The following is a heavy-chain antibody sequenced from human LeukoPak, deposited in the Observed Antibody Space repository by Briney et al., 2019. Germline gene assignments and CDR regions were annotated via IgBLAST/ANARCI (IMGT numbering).Heavy chain of an antibody. J-gene: IGHJ4*02. Sequence: GGSLRLSCAASGFTFNSYTMSWVRQAPGKGLEWVSGVSGSGGIAHYAVTVKGRFTISRDNSKNTLYLQMNSLRAEDTAVYYCAASLPNIVVVPATKGPFGYWGQGTLVTVSS. CDR2: VSGSGGIA. CDR3: AASLPNIVVVPATKGPFGY. V-gene: IGHV3-23*01. CDR1: GFTFNSYT. D-gene: IGHD2-2*01.